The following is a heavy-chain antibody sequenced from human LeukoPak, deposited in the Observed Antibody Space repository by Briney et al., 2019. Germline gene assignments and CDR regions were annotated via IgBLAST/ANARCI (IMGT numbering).Heavy chain of an antibody. CDR3: ARDSGGGTTPSNFDY. D-gene: IGHD3-16*01. Sequence: GGSLRLSCAASGFTFSSYSMNWVRQAPGKGLEWVSYISSSGSTIYYADSVKGRFTISRDNAKNSLYLQMNSLRAEDTAVYYCARDSGGGTTPSNFDYWGQGTLVTVSS. J-gene: IGHJ4*02. CDR1: GFTFSSYS. V-gene: IGHV3-48*04. CDR2: ISSSGSTI.